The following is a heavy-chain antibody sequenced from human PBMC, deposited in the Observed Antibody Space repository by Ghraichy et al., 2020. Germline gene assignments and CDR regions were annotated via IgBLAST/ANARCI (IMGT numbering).Heavy chain of an antibody. D-gene: IGHD3-3*01. CDR3: ARDGHYDFWSGYYGPNLRGLDV. Sequence: ASVQVSCKASGYTFTTYAIHWVRQAPGQRLEWMGWMNAGNGDTKYAQKFQDRVSITRDTSASTVYVEMSSLRSEDTAVYYCARDGHYDFWSGYYGPNLRGLDVWGQGTTVTVSS. CDR1: GYTFTTYA. J-gene: IGHJ6*02. CDR2: MNAGNGDT. V-gene: IGHV1-3*01.